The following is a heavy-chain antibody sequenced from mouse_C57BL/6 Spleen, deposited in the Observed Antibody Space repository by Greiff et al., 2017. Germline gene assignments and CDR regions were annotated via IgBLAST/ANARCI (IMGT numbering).Heavy chain of an antibody. V-gene: IGHV1-72*01. CDR3: ARWDYYDYDGFAD. Sequence: QVQLQQPGAELVKPGASVKLSCKASGYTFTSYWMHWVQQRPGRGLEWIGRIGPNSGGTKYNEKFKSKATLTVDKPSSTAYMQLSSLTSEDSAVYYCARWDYYDYDGFADWGQGTLGTVSA. D-gene: IGHD2-4*01. CDR1: GYTFTSYW. CDR2: IGPNSGGT. J-gene: IGHJ3*01.